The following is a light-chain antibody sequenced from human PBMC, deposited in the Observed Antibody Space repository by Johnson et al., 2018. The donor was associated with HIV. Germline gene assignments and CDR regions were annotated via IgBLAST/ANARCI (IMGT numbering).Light chain of an antibody. V-gene: IGLV1-51*01. CDR1: SSNIGNNY. CDR3: GTWDSSLSAFDV. J-gene: IGLJ1*01. CDR2: DND. Sequence: QSVLTQPPSMSAAPGQRVTISCSGSSSNIGNNYVSWYQQLPHTAPKLLISDNDKRPSGIPDRFSGSKSGASATLDITGLQTGDEADYYCGTWDSSLSAFDVFGTGTKVTVL.